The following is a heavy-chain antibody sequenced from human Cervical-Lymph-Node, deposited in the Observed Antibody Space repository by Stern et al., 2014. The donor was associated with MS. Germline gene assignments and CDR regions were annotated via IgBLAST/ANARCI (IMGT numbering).Heavy chain of an antibody. J-gene: IGHJ1*01. CDR1: GDTFASYP. V-gene: IGHV1-46*03. Sequence: QVQLVQSGAEVKKPGASVKVPCKASGDTFASYPIHWLRQAPGQGPVWMGIVNPTDGRTTYAQTFKGRVTMTRDTSTRTVYMELSSLKAEDTAMYFCANPLPYANWGQGTRVTVSS. D-gene: IGHD4-17*01. CDR3: ANPLPYAN. CDR2: VNPTDGRT.